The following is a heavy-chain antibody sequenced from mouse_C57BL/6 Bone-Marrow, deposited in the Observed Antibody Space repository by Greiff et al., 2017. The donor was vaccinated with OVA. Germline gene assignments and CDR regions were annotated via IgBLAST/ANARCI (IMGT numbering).Heavy chain of an antibody. CDR3: ARKFYYYGSSYGFAY. CDR1: GYTFTDYN. V-gene: IGHV1-22*01. CDR2: INPNNGGT. D-gene: IGHD1-1*01. Sequence: VQLQQSGPELVKPGASVKMSCKASGYTFTDYNMHWVKQSHGKSLEWIGYINPNNGGTSYNQKFKGKATLTVNKSSSTAYMELRSLTSEDSAVYYCARKFYYYGSSYGFAYWGQGTLVTVSA. J-gene: IGHJ3*01.